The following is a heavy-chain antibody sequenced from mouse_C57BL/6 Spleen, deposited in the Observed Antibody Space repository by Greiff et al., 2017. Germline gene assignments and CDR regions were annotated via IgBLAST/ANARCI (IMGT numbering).Heavy chain of an antibody. CDR2: ISSGSSTI. Sequence: EVMLVESGGGLVKPGGSLKLSCAASGFTFSDYGMHWVRQAPEKGLEWVAYISSGSSTIYYADTVKGRFTISRDNDKDTLFLQMSRRRSEDKATYYWARGKVYYGHFDYWGQGTTLTVSS. J-gene: IGHJ2*01. CDR1: GFTFSDYG. D-gene: IGHD2-1*01. CDR3: ARGKVYYGHFDY. V-gene: IGHV5-17*01.